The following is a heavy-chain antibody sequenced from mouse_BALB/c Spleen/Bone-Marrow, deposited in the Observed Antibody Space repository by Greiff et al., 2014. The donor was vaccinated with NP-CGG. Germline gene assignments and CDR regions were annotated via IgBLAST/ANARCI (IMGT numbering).Heavy chain of an antibody. J-gene: IGHJ4*01. V-gene: IGHV1S130*01. CDR1: GYTFTSTW. CDR2: IHPNSGNT. Sequence: QVQLQQPGSVLVRPGDSVKLSCKASGYTFTSTWIHWAKQRPGQGLEWIGEIHPNSGNTTYNEKLKGKATLTADTSSSTAYVAHSSLTSEDSAVYYCSRDGVGGAMDYWGQGTSVTVSS. D-gene: IGHD2-3*01. CDR3: SRDGVGGAMDY.